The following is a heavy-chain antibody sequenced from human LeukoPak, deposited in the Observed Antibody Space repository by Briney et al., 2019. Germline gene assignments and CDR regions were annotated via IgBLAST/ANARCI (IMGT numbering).Heavy chain of an antibody. CDR2: IGGRDSGT. CDR3: AKGGDYDILTGYYDSDY. V-gene: IGHV3-23*01. Sequence: GASLRLSCAASGFIFSNYAMSWVRQAPGKGLEWVSAIGGRDSGTYYADSVRGRFTVSRDDPKNTLYLQMNTLRAEDTAVYYCAKGGDYDILTGYYDSDYWGQGTLVTVSS. J-gene: IGHJ4*02. CDR1: GFIFSNYA. D-gene: IGHD3-9*01.